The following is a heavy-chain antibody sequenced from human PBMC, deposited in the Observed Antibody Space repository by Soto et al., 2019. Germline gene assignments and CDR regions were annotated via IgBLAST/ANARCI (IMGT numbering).Heavy chain of an antibody. CDR1: RFSCDTHA. CDR3: ARVRYGYLLCDQDVLAF. V-gene: IGHV3-23*01. J-gene: IGHJ1*01. D-gene: IGHD1-1*01. Sequence: YPRLSFEAHRFSCDTHAMSWIRQAPGQRLEWASTISDSGNSTYSTDSVKGRFTISRDNSKNTLYLQMNSLRAEDTAVYYCARVRYGYLLCDQDVLAFRGQG. CDR2: ISDSGNST.